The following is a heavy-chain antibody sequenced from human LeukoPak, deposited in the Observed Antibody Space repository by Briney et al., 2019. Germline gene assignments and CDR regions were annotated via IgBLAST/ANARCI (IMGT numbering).Heavy chain of an antibody. CDR3: ARAPNYGGNSGKESDY. CDR2: IHHSGST. D-gene: IGHD4-23*01. J-gene: IGHJ4*02. V-gene: IGHV4-30-4*01. Sequence: SQTLSLTCNVSGGSISSGDYYWSWFRHPPGKGLEWIGYIHHSGSTYYNPSLKSRVTISVDTSKNQFSLKLNSVTAADTAVYYCARAPNYGGNSGKESDYWGQGTLVTVSS. CDR1: GGSISSGDYY.